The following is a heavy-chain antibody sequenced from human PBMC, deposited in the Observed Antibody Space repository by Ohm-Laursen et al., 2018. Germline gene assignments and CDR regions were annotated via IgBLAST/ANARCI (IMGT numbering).Heavy chain of an antibody. J-gene: IGHJ3*02. CDR3: ARGSRDYGDYRYAFDI. V-gene: IGHV3-48*04. CDR2: IDASGGTI. Sequence: GSLRLSCSASGFTFRTYSMNWVRQSPGKGLEWLSYIDASGGTIYYADSVKGRLTISRDNAKNSLYLQMNSLRAEDTAVYYCARGSRDYGDYRYAFDIWGQGTMVTVSS. CDR1: GFTFRTYS. D-gene: IGHD4-17*01.